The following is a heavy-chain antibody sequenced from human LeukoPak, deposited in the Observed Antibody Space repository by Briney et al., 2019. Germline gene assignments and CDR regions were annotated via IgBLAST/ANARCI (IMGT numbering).Heavy chain of an antibody. CDR3: TTDLLDFWSGYYWDLYYFDY. V-gene: IGHV3-23*01. CDR1: GFTFTNYA. D-gene: IGHD3-3*01. J-gene: IGHJ4*02. CDR2: ISGSGGRT. Sequence: GGSLRLSCAASGFTFTNYAMSWVRQAPGKGLEWVSAISGSGGRTYYADSVKGRFTISRDNSKNTLYLQMNSLRAEDTAVYYCTTDLLDFWSGYYWDLYYFDYWGQGTLVTVSS.